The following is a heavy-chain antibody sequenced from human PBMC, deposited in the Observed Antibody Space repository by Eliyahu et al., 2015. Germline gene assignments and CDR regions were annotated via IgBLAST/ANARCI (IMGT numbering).Heavy chain of an antibody. CDR3: ARAARDYYYYYYMDV. D-gene: IGHD6-6*01. CDR2: INHSGST. J-gene: IGHJ6*03. CDR1: GGSFSGXY. V-gene: IGHV4-34*01. Sequence: QVQLQQWGAGLLKPSETLSLTCAVXGGSFSGXYXSWXRQPPGKGLEWIGEINHSGSTNYNPSLKSRVTISVDTSKNQFSLKLSSVTAADTAVYYCARAARDYYYYYYMDVWGKGTTVTVSS.